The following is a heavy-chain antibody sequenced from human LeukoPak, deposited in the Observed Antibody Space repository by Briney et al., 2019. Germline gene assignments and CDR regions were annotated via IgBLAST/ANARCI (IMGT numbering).Heavy chain of an antibody. V-gene: IGHV4-59*01. Sequence: SGTLSLTCTVSGGSISSYYWSWIRQPPGKGLEWIGYIYYSGSTNYNPSLKSRVTISVDTSKNQFSLKLSSVTAADTAVYYCARARRGTVDPWGQGTLVTVSS. CDR1: GGSISSYY. CDR2: IYYSGST. J-gene: IGHJ5*02. CDR3: ARARRGTVDP. D-gene: IGHD3-16*01.